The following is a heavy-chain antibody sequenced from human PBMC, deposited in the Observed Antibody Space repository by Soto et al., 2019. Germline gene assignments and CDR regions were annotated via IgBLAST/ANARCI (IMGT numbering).Heavy chain of an antibody. Sequence: QVQLVESGGGVVQPGRSLRLSCAASGFTFSSYAMHWVRQAPGKGLEWVAVISYDGSNKYYADSVKGRFTISRDNSKNTLYLQRNSLRAEDTAVDYCARELSISSYGSPPFDYWGQGTLVTVSS. CDR3: ARELSISSYGSPPFDY. J-gene: IGHJ4*02. V-gene: IGHV3-30-3*01. CDR2: ISYDGSNK. D-gene: IGHD5-18*01. CDR1: GFTFSSYA.